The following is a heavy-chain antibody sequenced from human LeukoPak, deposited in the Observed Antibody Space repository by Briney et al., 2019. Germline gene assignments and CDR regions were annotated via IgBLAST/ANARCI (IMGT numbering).Heavy chain of an antibody. CDR1: GYSFNTYW. CDR3: ARQNIAESASDY. Sequence: VEALKISCKGSGYSFNTYWIGWVRQMPGKGLEWVGINYPGDSNTRFSPSFQGQVTISADKSISTAYLQWSSLKASDTAMYYCARQNIAESASDYWGQGTLVTFST. J-gene: IGHJ4*02. V-gene: IGHV5-51*01. CDR2: NYPGDSNT. D-gene: IGHD6-13*01.